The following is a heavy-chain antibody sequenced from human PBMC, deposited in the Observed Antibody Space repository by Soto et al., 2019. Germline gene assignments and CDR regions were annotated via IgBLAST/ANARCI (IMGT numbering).Heavy chain of an antibody. CDR3: ARVLQPSSIAVAGTWNWFDP. J-gene: IGHJ5*02. D-gene: IGHD6-19*01. Sequence: SETLSLTCAVYGGSFSGYYWSWIRQPPGKGLEWIGEINHSGSTNYNPSLKSRVTISVDTSKNQFSLKLSSVTAADTAVYYCARVLQPSSIAVAGTWNWFDPWGQGTLVTVSS. CDR2: INHSGST. V-gene: IGHV4-34*01. CDR1: GGSFSGYY.